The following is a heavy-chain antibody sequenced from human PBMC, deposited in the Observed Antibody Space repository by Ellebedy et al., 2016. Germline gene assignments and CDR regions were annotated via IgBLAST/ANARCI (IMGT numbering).Heavy chain of an antibody. CDR2: ISWDGGST. Sequence: GESLKISCAASGFTFDDYTMHWVRQAPGKGLEWVSLISWDGGSTYYADSVKGRFTISRDNSKNSLYLQMNSLRTEDTALYYCAKSCDSSGYYGSEKGIDAFDIWGQGTMVTVSS. V-gene: IGHV3-43*01. D-gene: IGHD3-22*01. CDR3: AKSCDSSGYYGSEKGIDAFDI. J-gene: IGHJ3*02. CDR1: GFTFDDYT.